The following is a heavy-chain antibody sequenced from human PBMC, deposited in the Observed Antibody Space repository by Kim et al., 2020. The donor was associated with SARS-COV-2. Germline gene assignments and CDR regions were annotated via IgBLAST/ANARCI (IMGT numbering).Heavy chain of an antibody. Sequence: SVKVSCKASGGTFSSYAISWVRQAPGQGLEWMGGIIPIFGTANYAQKFQGRVTITADESTSTAYMELSSLRSEDTAVYYCARGPQNDHGSGGKYYYYGMDVWGQGTTVTVSS. V-gene: IGHV1-69*13. J-gene: IGHJ6*02. CDR2: IIPIFGTA. CDR3: ARGPQNDHGSGGKYYYYGMDV. D-gene: IGHD3-10*01. CDR1: GGTFSSYA.